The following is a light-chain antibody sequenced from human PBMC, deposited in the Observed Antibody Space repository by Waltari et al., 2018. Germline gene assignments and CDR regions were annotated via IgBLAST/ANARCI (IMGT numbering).Light chain of an antibody. CDR1: TRDVGRYNY. Sequence: QSALTQPASVSGSPGQSITISCTGTTRDVGRYNYVSWYQCHPGKAPELIIYEVTNRPSGVSDRFSGSKSGNTASLSISGLQPEDEADYYCSSYTSIKTPYVVFGEGTKVTVL. J-gene: IGLJ2*01. CDR2: EVT. CDR3: SSYTSIKTPYVV. V-gene: IGLV2-14*01.